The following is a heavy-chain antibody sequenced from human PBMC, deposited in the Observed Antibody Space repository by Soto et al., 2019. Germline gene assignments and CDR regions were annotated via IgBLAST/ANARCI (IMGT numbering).Heavy chain of an antibody. CDR2: ISYDGSNK. CDR3: ARDTGPPTSYGSGSYYPSYYYYGMDV. J-gene: IGHJ6*02. CDR1: GFTFSSYA. Sequence: GGSLRLSCAASGFTFSSYAMHWVRQAPGKGLEWVAVISYDGSNKYYADSVKGRFTISRDNSKNTLYLQMNSLRAEDTAVYYCARDTGPPTSYGSGSYYPSYYYYGMDVWGQGTTVTVSS. V-gene: IGHV3-30-3*01. D-gene: IGHD3-10*01.